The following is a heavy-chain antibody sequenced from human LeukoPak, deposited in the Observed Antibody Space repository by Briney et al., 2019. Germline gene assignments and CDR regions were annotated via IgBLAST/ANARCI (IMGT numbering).Heavy chain of an antibody. V-gene: IGHV4-4*07. J-gene: IGHJ4*02. CDR2: IYTSGST. CDR1: GGSISSYY. Sequence: SETLSLTCTVSGGSISSYYWSWIRQPAGKGLEWIGRIYTSGSTNYNPSLKSRVTMSVDTSKNQFSLKLSSVTAADTAVYYCARSNYYGSGSYYILDYWGQGTLVTVSS. CDR3: ARSNYYGSGSYYILDY. D-gene: IGHD3-10*01.